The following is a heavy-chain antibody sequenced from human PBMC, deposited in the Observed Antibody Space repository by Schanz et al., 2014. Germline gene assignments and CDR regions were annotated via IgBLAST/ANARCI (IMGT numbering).Heavy chain of an antibody. J-gene: IGHJ4*02. CDR2: IGGSGDST. CDR3: AYYDVLTGFDY. D-gene: IGHD3-9*01. V-gene: IGHV3-23*04. CDR1: GFTFSNHA. Sequence: EVQLVESGGGLVQPGGSLRLSCAASGFTFSNHALSWVRQAPGKGLEWVSGIGGSGDSTHYADSVKGRFTISRDNSKNTLYLQINNLRAEDTAVYYCAYYDVLTGFDYWGQGTQVTVSS.